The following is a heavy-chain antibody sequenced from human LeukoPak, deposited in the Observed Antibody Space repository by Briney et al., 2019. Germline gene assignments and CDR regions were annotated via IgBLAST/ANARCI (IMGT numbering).Heavy chain of an antibody. CDR2: IYPGDSDT. Sequence: GESLKISCKGSGYSFTSYWIGWVRQMPGKGLEWMGIIYPGDSDTRYSPSFQGQVTISADKSISTAYLQWSSLKASDTAMYYCARRGQNRRYRGSYEGEFDYWGQGTLVTVSS. J-gene: IGHJ4*02. CDR3: ARRGQNRRYRGSYEGEFDY. D-gene: IGHD1-26*01. CDR1: GYSFTSYW. V-gene: IGHV5-51*01.